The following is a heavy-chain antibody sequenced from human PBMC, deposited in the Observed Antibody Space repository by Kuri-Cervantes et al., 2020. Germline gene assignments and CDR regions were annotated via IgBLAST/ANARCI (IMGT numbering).Heavy chain of an antibody. Sequence: GGSLRLSCTASGFTFGDYAMSWVRQAPGKGLEWVGFIRSKAYGGTTEYAASVKGRFTISRDDSKSIAYLQMNSLKTEDTAVYYCTREYSSGWPPDYWGQGTLVTVSS. CDR2: IRSKAYGGTT. J-gene: IGHJ4*02. CDR1: GFTFGDYA. V-gene: IGHV3-49*04. D-gene: IGHD6-19*01. CDR3: TREYSSGWPPDY.